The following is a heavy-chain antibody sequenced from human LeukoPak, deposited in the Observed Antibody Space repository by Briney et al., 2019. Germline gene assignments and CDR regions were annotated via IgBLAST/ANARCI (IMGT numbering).Heavy chain of an antibody. CDR1: GFIFRSSS. CDR3: AKVKSSPKLVGA. V-gene: IGHV3-23*01. J-gene: IGHJ5*02. D-gene: IGHD5/OR15-5a*01. CDR2: ISTVGDIT. Sequence: GGSLRLSCAASGFIFRSSSMSWVRQAPGKGLEWVSSISTVGDITHYAESVQGRFTISRDNSRNTLYLQMSSLSVDDTAVYYCAKVKSSPKLVGAWGQGTLVTVSS.